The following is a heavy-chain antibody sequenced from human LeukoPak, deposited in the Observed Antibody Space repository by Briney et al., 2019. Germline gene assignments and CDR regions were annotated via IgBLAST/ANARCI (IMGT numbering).Heavy chain of an antibody. CDR1: GCTFSSYA. D-gene: IGHD5-24*01. J-gene: IGHJ4*02. CDR3: ARNPAYGYNHPFGY. Sequence: GASVKVSCTASGCTFSSYAISWVRQAPGQGLEWMGRIIPILGIANYAQKFQGRVTITADKSTSTAYMELSSLRSEDTAVYYCARNPAYGYNHPFGYWGQGTLVTVSS. V-gene: IGHV1-69*04. CDR2: IIPILGIA.